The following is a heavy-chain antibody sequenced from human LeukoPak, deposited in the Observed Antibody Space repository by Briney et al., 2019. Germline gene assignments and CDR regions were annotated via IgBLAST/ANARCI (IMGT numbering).Heavy chain of an antibody. CDR1: GFTFSSYG. V-gene: IGHV3-33*01. CDR3: ARGCISSFICYPFDY. Sequence: GGSLRLSCAASGFTFSSYGMHWVRQAPGKGLEWVAVIWYDGSNKYYADSVKGRFTISRDNSKNTLYLQMNSLRAEDTAVYYCARGCISSFICYPFDYWGQGTLVTVSS. CDR2: IWYDGSNK. D-gene: IGHD2-2*01. J-gene: IGHJ4*02.